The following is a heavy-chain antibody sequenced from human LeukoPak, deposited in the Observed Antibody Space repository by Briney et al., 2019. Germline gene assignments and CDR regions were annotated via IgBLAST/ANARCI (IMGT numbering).Heavy chain of an antibody. CDR3: ARVGARLGAFDI. CDR1: GYTFTDYY. Sequence: SVKVSCKASGYTFTDYYIHWVRQAPGQGLEWMGWINPNSGDTNYAQKFQGRVTMTRDTSISTAYMELSRLRSDDTAVYYCARVGARLGAFDIWGQGTMVTVSS. D-gene: IGHD6-25*01. J-gene: IGHJ3*02. V-gene: IGHV1-2*02. CDR2: INPNSGDT.